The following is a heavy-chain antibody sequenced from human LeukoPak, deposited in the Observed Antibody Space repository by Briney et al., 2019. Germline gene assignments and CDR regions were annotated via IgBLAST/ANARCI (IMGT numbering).Heavy chain of an antibody. CDR2: IIPIFGTA. J-gene: IGHJ5*02. CDR3: ARGRPTTSIAAAGVNWFDP. D-gene: IGHD6-13*01. CDR1: GGTFSSYA. V-gene: IGHV1-69*13. Sequence: VKVSCKASGGTFSSYAISWVRQAPGQGLEWMGGIIPIFGTANYAQKFQGRVTITADKSTSTAYMELSSLRSEDTAVYYCARGRPTTSIAAAGVNWFDPWGQGTLVTVSS.